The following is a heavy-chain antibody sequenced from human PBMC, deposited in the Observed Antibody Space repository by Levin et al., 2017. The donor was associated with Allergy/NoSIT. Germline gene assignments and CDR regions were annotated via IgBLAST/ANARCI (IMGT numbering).Heavy chain of an antibody. D-gene: IGHD4-17*01. J-gene: IGHJ6*02. Sequence: GGSLRLSCAASGFTFSSYAMSWVRQAPGKGLEWVSAISGSGGSTYYADSVKGRFTISRDNSKNTLYLQMNSLRAEDTAVYYCAKNNYGDYVLAVHYYYGMDVWGQGTTVTVSS. CDR3: AKNNYGDYVLAVHYYYGMDV. V-gene: IGHV3-23*01. CDR2: ISGSGGST. CDR1: GFTFSSYA.